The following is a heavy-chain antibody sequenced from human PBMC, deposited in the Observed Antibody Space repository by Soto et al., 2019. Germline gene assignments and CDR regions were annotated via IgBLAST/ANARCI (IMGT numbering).Heavy chain of an antibody. CDR1: GYSFPTSW. CDR3: ARSPLLLLNDDYRPHWFDP. Sequence: GESLKISCKGSGYSFPTSWIAWVRQMPGKGLECMGVIYPGDSDTRYSPSLQGQVTISADKSINTAYLQWTSLKAADTAIYYCARSPLLLLNDDYRPHWFDPWGQGTLVTVSS. J-gene: IGHJ5*02. CDR2: IYPGDSDT. V-gene: IGHV5-51*01. D-gene: IGHD4-17*01.